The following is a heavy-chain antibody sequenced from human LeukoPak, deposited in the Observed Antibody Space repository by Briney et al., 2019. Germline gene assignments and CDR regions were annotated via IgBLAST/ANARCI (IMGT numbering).Heavy chain of an antibody. CDR1: GTSISSGNW. CDR3: ARRNYGDYDHYFDY. CDR2: IYYSGNT. Sequence: SDTLSLTCAVSGTSISSGNWWGWIRQPPGKGLEWIGYIYYSGNTHYNLSLKSRVTMSVDTSKNQFSLKLSSVTAVDTAVYFCARRNYGDYDHYFDYWGQGILVTVSS. D-gene: IGHD4-17*01. V-gene: IGHV4-28*01. J-gene: IGHJ4*02.